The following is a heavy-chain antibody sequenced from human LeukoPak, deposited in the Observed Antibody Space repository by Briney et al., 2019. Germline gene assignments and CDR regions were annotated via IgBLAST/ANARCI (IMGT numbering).Heavy chain of an antibody. CDR1: GGSISSYY. Sequence: PSETLSLTCTVSGGSISSYYWSWIRQPPGKGLEWIGYIYYSGGTNYNPSLKSRVTISVDTSKNQFSLKLSSVTAADTAVYYCARGSYATNAFDIWGQGTMVTVSS. CDR3: ARGSYATNAFDI. J-gene: IGHJ3*02. D-gene: IGHD5-18*01. CDR2: IYYSGGT. V-gene: IGHV4-59*01.